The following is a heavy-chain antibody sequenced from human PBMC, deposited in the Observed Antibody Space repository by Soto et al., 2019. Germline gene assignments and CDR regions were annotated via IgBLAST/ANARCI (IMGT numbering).Heavy chain of an antibody. Sequence: QVQLVESGGGVVQPGRSLRLSCAASGFTFNNYGMHWVRQAPGKGLEWVALIWHDGSNKVYADSVKGRFTISRDNSKNTLNIQMNSVGVEETAIYYSTRAEIKGELLHYWGQGTKVSRSS. J-gene: IGHJ4*02. V-gene: IGHV3-33*01. CDR1: GFTFNNYG. CDR3: TRAEIKGELLHY. D-gene: IGHD1-26*01. CDR2: IWHDGSNK.